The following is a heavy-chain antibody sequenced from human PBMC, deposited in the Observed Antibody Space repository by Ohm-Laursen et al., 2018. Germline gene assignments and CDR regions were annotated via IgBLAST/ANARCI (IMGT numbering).Heavy chain of an antibody. J-gene: IGHJ4*02. V-gene: IGHV3-23*01. CDR2: ISGSGGST. CDR3: ARVYEGEFFDY. CDR1: GFTFSTYS. D-gene: IGHD3-16*01. Sequence: SLRLSCAASGFTFSTYSMNWVRQAPGKGLEWVSAISGSGGSTYYADSVKGRFTISRDNSKNTLYLQMNSLRAEDTAVYYCARVYEGEFFDYWGQGTLVTVSS.